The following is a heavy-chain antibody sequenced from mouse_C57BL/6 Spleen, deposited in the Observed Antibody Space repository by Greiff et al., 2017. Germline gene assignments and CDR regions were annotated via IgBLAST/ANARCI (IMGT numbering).Heavy chain of an antibody. CDR3: ARIEDGYWFAY. V-gene: IGHV1-54*01. Sequence: VQLQQSGAELVRPGTSVKVSCKASGYAFTNYLIEWVKQRPGQGLEWIGVINPGSGGTNYNEKFKVKATLTADKSSSTAYMQLSSLTSEDSAVYFCARIEDGYWFAYWGQGTLVTVSA. J-gene: IGHJ3*01. CDR2: INPGSGGT. CDR1: GYAFTNYL. D-gene: IGHD2-3*01.